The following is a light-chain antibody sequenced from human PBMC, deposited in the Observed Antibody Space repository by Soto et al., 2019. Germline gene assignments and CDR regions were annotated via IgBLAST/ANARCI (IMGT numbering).Light chain of an antibody. CDR2: DAP. CDR3: QQRSNWPIT. CDR1: QSVSSY. Sequence: IVLTQSPATLSLSPWERAKLYCRASQSVSSYLAWYQQKPGQAPRLLIYDAPNRATGIPARFSGSGSGTDFTLTISSLEPEDFAVYYCQQRSNWPITFGQGTRLEIK. V-gene: IGKV3-11*01. J-gene: IGKJ5*01.